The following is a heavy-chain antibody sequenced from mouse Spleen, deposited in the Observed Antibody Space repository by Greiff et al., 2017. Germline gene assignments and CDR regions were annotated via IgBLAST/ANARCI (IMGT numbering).Heavy chain of an antibody. V-gene: IGHV5-9*04. CDR1: GFTFSSYA. CDR3: ARRTGTEEDY. D-gene: IGHD4-1*01. J-gene: IGHJ2*01. Sequence: EVKLVESGGGLVKRGGSLKLSCAASGFTFSSYAMSWVRQTPEKRLEWVATISSGGGNTYYPDSVKGRFTISRDNAKNTLYLQMSSLKSEDTAMYYCARRTGTEEDYWGQGTTLTVSS. CDR2: ISSGGGNT.